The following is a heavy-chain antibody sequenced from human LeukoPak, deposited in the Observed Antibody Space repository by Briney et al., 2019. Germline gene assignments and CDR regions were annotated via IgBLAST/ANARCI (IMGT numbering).Heavy chain of an antibody. D-gene: IGHD5-18*01. J-gene: IGHJ1*01. CDR3: ARVERGYSYGPTRAEYFQH. V-gene: IGHV4-34*01. Sequence: SETLSLTCAVYGGSFSGYYWSWTRQPPGKGLEWIGEINHSGSTNYNPSLKSRVTISVDTSKNQFSLKLSSVTAADTAVYYCARVERGYSYGPTRAEYFQHWGQGTLVTVSS. CDR2: INHSGST. CDR1: GGSFSGYY.